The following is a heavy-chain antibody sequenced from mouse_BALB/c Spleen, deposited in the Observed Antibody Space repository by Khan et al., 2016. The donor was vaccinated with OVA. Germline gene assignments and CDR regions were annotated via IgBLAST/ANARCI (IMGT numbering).Heavy chain of an antibody. Sequence: QIQLVQSGPEVKKPGATVKISCKASGYSFTNYGMHWVRQAPGKGLKWMGWINTYTGDPTYDHDFKGRFAFSSETSASTAYLQLNNLKSEDTAIFFGEGGGYWYFGNWGEGTTVTVSS. CDR1: GYSFTNYG. CDR3: EGGGYWYFGN. D-gene: IGHD1-1*02. V-gene: IGHV9-3-1*01. CDR2: INTYTGDP. J-gene: IGHJ1*01.